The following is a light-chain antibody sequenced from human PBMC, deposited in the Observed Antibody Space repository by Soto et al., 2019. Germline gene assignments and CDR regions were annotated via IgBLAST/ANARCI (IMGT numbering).Light chain of an antibody. Sequence: DIVMTQSPDSLAVSLGARATINCKSSQSVLYSSNNKNYLAWYQQKPEQPPKLLIYWASTRESGVPDRFSGSGSGTDFTLTISSLQAEDVAVYYCQQYYSTPHTFGQGTKLEIK. V-gene: IGKV4-1*01. CDR3: QQYYSTPHT. CDR2: WAS. J-gene: IGKJ2*01. CDR1: QSVLYSSNNKNY.